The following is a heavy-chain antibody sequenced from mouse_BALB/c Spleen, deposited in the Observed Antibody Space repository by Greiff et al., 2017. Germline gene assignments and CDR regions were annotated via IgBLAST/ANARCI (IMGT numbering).Heavy chain of an antibody. D-gene: IGHD1-1*01. Sequence: EVKLVESGGGLVQPGGSLKLSCAASGFTFSSYTMSWVRQTPEKRLEWVAYISNGGGSTYYPDTVKGRFTISRDNAKNTLYLQMSSLKSEDTAMYYCARHDYGSRGSHWYFDVWGAGTTVTVSS. CDR1: GFTFSSYT. CDR3: ARHDYGSRGSHWYFDV. V-gene: IGHV5-12-2*01. J-gene: IGHJ1*01. CDR2: ISNGGGST.